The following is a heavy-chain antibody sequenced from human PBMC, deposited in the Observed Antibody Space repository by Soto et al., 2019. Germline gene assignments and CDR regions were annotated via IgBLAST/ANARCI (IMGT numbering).Heavy chain of an antibody. V-gene: IGHV1-69*13. CDR3: ARDLAGDYARYYGMDV. J-gene: IGHJ6*02. CDR1: GGTFSSYA. CDR2: IIPIFGTA. D-gene: IGHD4-17*01. Sequence: SVKVSCKASGGTFSSYAISCVRQAPGQGLEWMGGIIPIFGTANYAQKFQGRVTITADESTSTAYMELSSLRSEDTAVYYCARDLAGDYARYYGMDVWGQGTTVTVSS.